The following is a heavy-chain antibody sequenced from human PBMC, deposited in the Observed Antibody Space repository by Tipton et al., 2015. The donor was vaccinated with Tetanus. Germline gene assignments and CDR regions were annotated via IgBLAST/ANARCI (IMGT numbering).Heavy chain of an antibody. Sequence: SLRLSCEASGFTFNSYAMHWFRQVPGKGLEWMAVISFPENTFYYADSVKGRFTISRVNSMNTLYLQLNSLTAEDTGVYYCARDVGSCASLHDLDCWYFWCRGTTVTVS. CDR1: GFTFNSYA. V-gene: IGHV3-30-3*01. CDR3: ARDVGSCASLHDLDCWYF. J-gene: IGHJ6*02. D-gene: IGHD6-13*01. CDR2: ISFPENTF.